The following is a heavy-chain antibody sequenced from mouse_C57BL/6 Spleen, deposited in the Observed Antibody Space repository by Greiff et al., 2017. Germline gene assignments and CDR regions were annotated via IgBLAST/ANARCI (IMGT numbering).Heavy chain of an antibody. CDR3: ARHGGLDWYFDV. J-gene: IGHJ1*03. CDR1: GFTFSDYG. V-gene: IGHV5-15*01. D-gene: IGHD3-1*01. Sequence: DVMLVESGGGLVQPGGSLKLSCAASGFTFSDYGMAWVRQAPRKGPEWVAFICHLAYSTYYADTVTGRFTISSENAKNTLYQGMSSMRSADTAMDYCARHGGLDWYFDVWGTGTTVTVSS. CDR2: ICHLAYST.